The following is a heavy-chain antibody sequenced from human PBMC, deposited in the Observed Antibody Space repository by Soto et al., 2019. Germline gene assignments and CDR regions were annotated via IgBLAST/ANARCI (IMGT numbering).Heavy chain of an antibody. D-gene: IGHD5-12*01. CDR1: GGSLSRSSYY. CDR2: AFYSGGI. J-gene: IGHJ4*02. CDR3: ARGVATISLSHFDY. V-gene: IGHV4-39*01. Sequence: PSETLSLTCTVSGGSLSRSSYYWGWIRQPPGKGLEWIGSAFYSGGIYYNPSLKGRITISVDTSKNQFSLKLSSVTAADTAVYYCARGVATISLSHFDYWGQGTLVTVSS.